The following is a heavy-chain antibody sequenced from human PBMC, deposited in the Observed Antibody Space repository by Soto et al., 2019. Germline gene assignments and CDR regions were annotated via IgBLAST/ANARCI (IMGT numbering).Heavy chain of an antibody. V-gene: IGHV3-23*01. CDR3: AESPRLDCSSTRCYGGAGFPYFDY. D-gene: IGHD2-2*01. CDR2: ISGSGGST. Sequence: EVQLLESGGGLVQPGGSLRLSCAASGFTFSSYAMSWVRQAPGKGLEWVSAISGSGGSTYYADSVKGRFTISRDNSKNTLYRQMDSLRIEDTDVYDCAESPRLDCSSTRCYGGAGFPYFDYWGQGTLVTVSS. CDR1: GFTFSSYA. J-gene: IGHJ4*02.